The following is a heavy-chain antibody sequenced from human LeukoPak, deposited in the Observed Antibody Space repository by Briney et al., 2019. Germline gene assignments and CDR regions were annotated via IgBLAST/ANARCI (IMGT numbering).Heavy chain of an antibody. CDR2: INPNSGGT. CDR3: ARDVRRITIFGVVISNWFDP. CDR1: GYTFTGYY. J-gene: IGHJ5*02. D-gene: IGHD3-3*01. V-gene: IGHV1-2*02. Sequence: ASVKVSCKASGYTFTGYYMHWVRQAPGQGLEWMGWINPNSGGTNYAQKFQGRVTMTRDTSISTAYMELSRLRSDDTAVYYCARDVRRITIFGVVISNWFDPWGQGTLVTVSS.